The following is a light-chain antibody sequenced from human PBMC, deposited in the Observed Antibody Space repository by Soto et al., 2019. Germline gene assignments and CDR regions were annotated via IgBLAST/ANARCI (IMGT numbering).Light chain of an antibody. CDR2: DAF. V-gene: IGKV1-5*01. Sequence: DIQMTQSPSTLSASVGDRVTITFRASQSINNWLAWYQQKPGKAPKLLIFDAFNLESGVPFRFSGSGFGTEFTLTISSLQPDDSATYYCQQFKTYSLTFGGGTKVDIK. CDR3: QQFKTYSLT. CDR1: QSINNW. J-gene: IGKJ4*01.